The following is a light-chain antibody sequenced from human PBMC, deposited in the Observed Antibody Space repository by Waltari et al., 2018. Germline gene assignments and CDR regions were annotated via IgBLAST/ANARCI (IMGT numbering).Light chain of an antibody. CDR3: QQSYSTPYLT. V-gene: IGKV1-39*01. CDR2: SSS. Sequence: DIQMAQSPPSLSVSIGDTVTITCRASENIYNYINWYQHKPGKAPKLLIYSSSTLQSGVPSRFVGSGSGTDFTLTISSLQPDDFATYFCQQSYSTPYLTFGGGTKVEVK. J-gene: IGKJ4*01. CDR1: ENIYNY.